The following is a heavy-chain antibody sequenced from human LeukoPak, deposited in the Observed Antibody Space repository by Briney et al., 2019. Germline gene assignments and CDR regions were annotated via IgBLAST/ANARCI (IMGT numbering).Heavy chain of an antibody. CDR3: ARDVLVTSSPDAFDV. CDR1: GGSISSGGYY. J-gene: IGHJ3*01. D-gene: IGHD2-21*02. Sequence: SQTLSLTCTVSGGSISSGGYYWSWIRQHPGKGLEWIGSIYYSGSTYYNPSLKSRVTISVDTSKNQFSLILSSVTAADTAVYYCARDVLVTSSPDAFDVWGQGTMVTVSS. V-gene: IGHV4-31*03. CDR2: IYYSGST.